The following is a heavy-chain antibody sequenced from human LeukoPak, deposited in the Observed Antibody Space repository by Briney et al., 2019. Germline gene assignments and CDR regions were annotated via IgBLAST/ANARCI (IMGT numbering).Heavy chain of an antibody. J-gene: IGHJ2*01. Sequence: GGSLRLSCAASGFTFHDNAMHWVRQAPGKGLEWVSLISGDGGRTYNADSVKGRFTISRDNSKSSLYLQMNSLRTEDTALYYCAKDRGIAAAYWNFDLWGRGTLVTVSS. CDR2: ISGDGGRT. D-gene: IGHD6-13*01. V-gene: IGHV3-43*02. CDR1: GFTFHDNA. CDR3: AKDRGIAAAYWNFDL.